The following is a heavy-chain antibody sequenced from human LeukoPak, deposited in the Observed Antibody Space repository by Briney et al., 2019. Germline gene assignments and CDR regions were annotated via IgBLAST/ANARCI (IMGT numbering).Heavy chain of an antibody. CDR3: ARVKRLWHNWFDP. D-gene: IGHD4/OR15-4a*01. V-gene: IGHV4-39*01. CDR2: IYYSGST. J-gene: IGHJ5*02. CDR1: GGSISSSSYY. Sequence: PSETLSLTCTVSGGSISSSSYYWGWIRQPPGKGLEWIGSIYYSGSTYYNPSLKSRVTISVDTSKNQFSLKLSSVTAADTAVYYCARVKRLWHNWFDPWGQGTLVTVSS.